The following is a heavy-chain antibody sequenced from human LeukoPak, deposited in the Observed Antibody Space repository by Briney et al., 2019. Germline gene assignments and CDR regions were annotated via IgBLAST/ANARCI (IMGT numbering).Heavy chain of an antibody. V-gene: IGHV1-69*04. D-gene: IGHD3-22*01. CDR3: TREGVYSPDGSGYHRDAFDI. CDR1: GNNFNSYV. CDR2: IIPILDVA. Sequence: ASVKVSCKASGNNFNSYVITWVRQAPGQGLEWVGRIIPILDVANSAQKFRGRVTITADKSTNTAHMELSSLTSEDTAVYYCTREGVYSPDGSGYHRDAFDIWGQGTLVIVSS. J-gene: IGHJ3*02.